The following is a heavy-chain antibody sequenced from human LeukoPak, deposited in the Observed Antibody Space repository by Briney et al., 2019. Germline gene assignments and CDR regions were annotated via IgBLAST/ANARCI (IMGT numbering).Heavy chain of an antibody. J-gene: IGHJ3*02. D-gene: IGHD1-26*01. CDR3: AKEPRWELLHSFGI. CDR2: IRVSDGAA. V-gene: IGHV3-23*01. CDR1: GSTFPTYA. Sequence: GGSLRLSCAASGSTFPTYAMKWVRQAPGKGLEWVSSIRVSDGAAFYADSVKGRFTISRDDSKNTLFLQMNSLRAEDTAVYYCAKEPRWELLHSFGIWGQGTMVTVSS.